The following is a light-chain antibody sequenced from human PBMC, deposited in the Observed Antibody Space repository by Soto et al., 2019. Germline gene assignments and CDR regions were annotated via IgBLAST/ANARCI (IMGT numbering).Light chain of an antibody. V-gene: IGKV1-5*01. CDR3: QHYKFFPWT. CDR1: QSISSW. CDR2: DAS. J-gene: IGKJ1*01. Sequence: DIPMIQSPSTLSASVGDRVTITCRASQSISSWLAWYQQKPGKAPKLLIYDASSLESGVPSRFSGSGSGTEFTLTISGLQPDDFATYYCQHYKFFPWTFGQGTKVDIK.